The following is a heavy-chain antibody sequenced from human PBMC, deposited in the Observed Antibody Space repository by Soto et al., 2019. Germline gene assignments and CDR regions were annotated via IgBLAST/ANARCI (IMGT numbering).Heavy chain of an antibody. Sequence: QAQLEESGGGVVQPGTSLRLSCSASSFSFSSSGMHWVRQPPGKGLEWVAAIWDDGGNKYYADSVRGRFTISRDNSKNTFFLQMNSLRAEDTRLYYCARRSGSYFAAFYDTWGQGTIVSVSS. CDR1: SFSFSSSG. V-gene: IGHV3-33*01. D-gene: IGHD1-26*01. CDR3: ARRSGSYFAAFYDT. J-gene: IGHJ4*02. CDR2: IWDDGGNK.